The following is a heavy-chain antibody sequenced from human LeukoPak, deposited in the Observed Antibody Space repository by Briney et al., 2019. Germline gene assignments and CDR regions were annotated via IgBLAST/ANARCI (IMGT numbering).Heavy chain of an antibody. D-gene: IGHD1-26*01. V-gene: IGHV4-59*01. CDR2: IYYSGST. CDR1: GGSISGYY. Sequence: SETLSLTCTVSGGSISGYYWSWIRQPPGKGLEWIGYIYYSGSTNYNPSLKSRVTISVDTSKNQFSLKLSSVTAADTAVYYCARDRAHSGSYSNWFDPWGQGTLVTVSS. J-gene: IGHJ5*02. CDR3: ARDRAHSGSYSNWFDP.